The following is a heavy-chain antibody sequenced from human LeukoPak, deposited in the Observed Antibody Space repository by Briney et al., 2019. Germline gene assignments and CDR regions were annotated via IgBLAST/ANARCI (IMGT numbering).Heavy chain of an antibody. CDR2: IYYSRRT. D-gene: IGHD6-13*01. J-gene: IGHJ4*02. CDR3: ASFRSSWDGFDN. CDR1: GGSISSSSYC. Sequence: SETLSLTCTVSGGSISSSSYCWGSIRQPPGKGLDWFGSIYYSRRTYYNTSLKSRVTISVDPSNNQFTLKLSSVTAEYTAVYYCASFRSSWDGFDNWGQGTLVTVSS. V-gene: IGHV4-39*01.